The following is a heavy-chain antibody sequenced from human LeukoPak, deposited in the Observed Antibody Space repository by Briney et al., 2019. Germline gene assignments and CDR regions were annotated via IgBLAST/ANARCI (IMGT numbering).Heavy chain of an antibody. D-gene: IGHD3-16*01. Sequence: ASVKVSCKASGYTFTGYYMHWVRQAPGQGLEWMGWINPNSGGTNYAQKFQGRVTMTRDTSISTAYMELSRLRSDDTAVYYCARDPSRIGGGDYYYYMDVWGKGTTVTVSS. CDR3: ARDPSRIGGGDYYYYMDV. CDR1: GYTFTGYY. CDR2: INPNSGGT. J-gene: IGHJ6*03. V-gene: IGHV1-2*02.